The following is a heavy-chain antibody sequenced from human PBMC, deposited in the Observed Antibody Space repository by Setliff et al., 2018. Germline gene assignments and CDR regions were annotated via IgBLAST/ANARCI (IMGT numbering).Heavy chain of an antibody. V-gene: IGHV4-39*07. CDR1: GGSISSSDFY. D-gene: IGHD7-27*01. CDR3: ARYPSKLPELGIYGCFDY. CDR2: IYYSGTT. J-gene: IGHJ4*02. Sequence: KTSETLSLTCTVSGGSISSSDFYWGWIRQPPGKGLEWIGGIYYSGTTYYNPSLKSPVTISIDTSKNQFSLSLTTVTAADTAVYYCARYPSKLPELGIYGCFDYWGQGTLVTVSS.